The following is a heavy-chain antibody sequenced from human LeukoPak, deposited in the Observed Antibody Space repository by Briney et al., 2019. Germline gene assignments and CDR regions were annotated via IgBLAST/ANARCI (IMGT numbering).Heavy chain of an antibody. J-gene: IGHJ4*02. V-gene: IGHV3-13*01. D-gene: IGHD6-13*01. CDR1: GFTFTNYG. Sequence: GGSLRLSCAASGFTFTNYGMHWVRQAIGKGLEWVSGIGTAGDTYYPGSVKGRLTISRDNSKNTLYLQMNSLRAEDTAAYYCAKGLGQLVYYFDYWGQGTLVTVSS. CDR3: AKGLGQLVYYFDY. CDR2: IGTAGDT.